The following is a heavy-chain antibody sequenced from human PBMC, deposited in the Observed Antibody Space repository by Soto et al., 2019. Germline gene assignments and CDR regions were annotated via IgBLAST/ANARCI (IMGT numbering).Heavy chain of an antibody. V-gene: IGHV4-30-2*01. Sequence: PSETLSLTCAVSGGSISSGGYSWSWIRQPPGKGLEWIGYIYHSGSTYYNPSLKSRVTISVDRSKNQFSLKLSSVTAADTAVYYCAREYCSGGSCYVGWFDPWGQGTLVTVSS. CDR1: GGSISSGGYS. CDR2: IYHSGST. CDR3: AREYCSGGSCYVGWFDP. D-gene: IGHD2-15*01. J-gene: IGHJ5*02.